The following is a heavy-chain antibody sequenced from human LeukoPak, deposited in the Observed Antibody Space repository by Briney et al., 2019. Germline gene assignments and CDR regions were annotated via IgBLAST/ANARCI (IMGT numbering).Heavy chain of an antibody. Sequence: GGSLRLSCAASEFSVSSYYMTWVRQAPGKGLEWVSVIHSDGTTHYADSVRGRFTISTDNFKNSLFLQMNSMGADDTAVYYCAKVGDRGGYSNSPTWGQGTLVTVSS. CDR3: AKVGDRGGYSNSPT. CDR1: EFSVSSYY. J-gene: IGHJ4*02. CDR2: IHSDGTT. V-gene: IGHV3-53*01. D-gene: IGHD4-11*01.